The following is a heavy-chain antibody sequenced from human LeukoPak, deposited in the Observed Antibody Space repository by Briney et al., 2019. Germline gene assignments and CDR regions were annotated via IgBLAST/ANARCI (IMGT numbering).Heavy chain of an antibody. CDR2: ISGSGGST. CDR3: AKLRGPLFYLHAFDI. V-gene: IGHV3-23*01. D-gene: IGHD3-3*01. Sequence: GGSLRLSCAASGFTFSSYAMSWVRQAPGKGLEWVSAISGSGGSTYCADSVKGRFTISRDNSKNTLYLQMNSLRAEDTAVYYCAKLRGPLFYLHAFDIWGQGTMVTVSS. CDR1: GFTFSSYA. J-gene: IGHJ3*02.